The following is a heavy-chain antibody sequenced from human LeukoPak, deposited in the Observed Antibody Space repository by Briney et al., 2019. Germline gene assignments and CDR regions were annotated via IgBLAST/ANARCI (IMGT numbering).Heavy chain of an antibody. CDR2: ISGSGAST. Sequence: GGSLRLSCAASGFTFSSYAMSWVRQAPGKGLEWVSAISGSGASTYYADSVKGRFTISRDNSKNTLYLQMNSLRVEGTAVYYCAKDPAVANTARRFQHWGQGTLVTVTS. J-gene: IGHJ1*01. CDR1: GFTFSSYA. CDR3: AKDPAVANTARRFQH. V-gene: IGHV3-23*01. D-gene: IGHD6-19*01.